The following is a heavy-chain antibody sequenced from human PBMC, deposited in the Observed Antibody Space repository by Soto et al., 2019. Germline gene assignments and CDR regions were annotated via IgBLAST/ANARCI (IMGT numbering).Heavy chain of an antibody. CDR3: ASSAIDHYYYGMDV. V-gene: IGHV1-69*12. Sequence: QVQLVQSGAEVKKPGSSVKVSCKASGGTFSSYAISWVRQAPGQGLEWMGGIIPIFGTANYAQKLQGRVTITADESTRTAYMELISLRSEDTAVYYCASSAIDHYYYGMDVWGQGTTVTVYS. CDR2: IIPIFGTA. D-gene: IGHD2-21*01. J-gene: IGHJ6*01. CDR1: GGTFSSYA.